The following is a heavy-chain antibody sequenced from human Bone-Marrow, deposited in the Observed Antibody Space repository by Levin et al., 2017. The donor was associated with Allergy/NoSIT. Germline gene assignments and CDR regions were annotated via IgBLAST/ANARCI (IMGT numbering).Heavy chain of an antibody. D-gene: IGHD2-2*01. CDR3: ARDLGGYCSSTSCYEGIYYFDY. CDR1: GFTFSSYW. V-gene: IGHV3-74*01. CDR2: INSDGSST. J-gene: IGHJ4*02. Sequence: PGGSLRLSCAASGFTFSSYWMHWVRQAPGKGLVWVSRINSDGSSTSYADSVKGRFTISRDNAKNTLYLQMNSLRAEDTAVYYCARDLGGYCSSTSCYEGIYYFDYWGQGTLVTVSS.